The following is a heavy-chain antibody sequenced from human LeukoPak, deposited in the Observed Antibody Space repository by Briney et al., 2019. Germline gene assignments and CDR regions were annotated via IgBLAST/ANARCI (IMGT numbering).Heavy chain of an antibody. V-gene: IGHV4-34*01. J-gene: IGHJ4*02. Sequence: PSETLSLTCAVYGGSFSGYYWSWIRQPPGKGLEWIGEINHSGSTNYNPSLKSRVTISVDTSKNQFSLKLSSVTAADTAVYYCARVFDWNCSACPLDYWGQGTLVTVSS. CDR3: ARVFDWNCSACPLDY. CDR2: INHSGST. D-gene: IGHD1-7*01. CDR1: GGSFSGYY.